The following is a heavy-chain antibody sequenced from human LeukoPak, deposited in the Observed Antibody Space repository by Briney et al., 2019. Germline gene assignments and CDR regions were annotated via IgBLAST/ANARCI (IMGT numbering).Heavy chain of an antibody. V-gene: IGHV4-34*01. CDR2: INHSGST. J-gene: IGHJ3*02. D-gene: IGHD2-2*01. CDR1: GGSLSGYY. CDR3: ARGRRAYCSSTSCYFYAFDI. Sequence: SETLSLTCAVYGGSLSGYYWSWIRQPPGKGLEWIGEINHSGSTNYNPSLKSRVTISVDTSKNQFSLKLSSVTAADTAVYYCARGRRAYCSSTSCYFYAFDIWGQGTMVTVSS.